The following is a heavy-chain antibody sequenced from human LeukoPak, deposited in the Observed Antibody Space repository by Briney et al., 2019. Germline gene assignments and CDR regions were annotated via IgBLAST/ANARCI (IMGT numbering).Heavy chain of an antibody. J-gene: IGHJ3*02. Sequence: PSETLSLTCAVYGGSFSGYYWSWIRQPPGKGLEWIGEINHSGSTNYNPSLKSRVTMSVNTSKNQFSLKLSSVTAADTAVYYCVGGGYYDFWVGSGIDAFDIWGKGTMVTVSS. V-gene: IGHV4-34*01. CDR3: VGGGYYDFWVGSGIDAFDI. CDR1: GGSFSGYY. CDR2: INHSGST. D-gene: IGHD3-3*01.